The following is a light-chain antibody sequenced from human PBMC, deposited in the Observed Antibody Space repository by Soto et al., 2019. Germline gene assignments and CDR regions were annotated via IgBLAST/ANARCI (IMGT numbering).Light chain of an antibody. J-gene: IGKJ1*01. Sequence: EIVMTQSPATLSVSRGERATLSCRASQSVSSKLAWYQQKPGQGPRLLIYDASSRATGIPARFSGSGSGTEFTLTISSLQSEDFAVYYCQHYSTWLWTFGQGTKVEIK. CDR2: DAS. CDR3: QHYSTWLWT. V-gene: IGKV3-15*01. CDR1: QSVSSK.